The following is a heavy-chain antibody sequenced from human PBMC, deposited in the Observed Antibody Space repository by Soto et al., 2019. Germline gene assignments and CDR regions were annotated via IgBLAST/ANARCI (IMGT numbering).Heavy chain of an antibody. CDR3: ARGASGSHQDY. CDR1: GGTFSSYT. Sequence: QVQLVQSGAEVKKPGSSVKVSCKASGGTFSSYTISWVRQAPGQGLEWMGRIISILGIANYAQKFQGRATITANNSPSTAYMELSSLRAEDTAVYYCARGASGSHQDYWGQGTLVTFSS. V-gene: IGHV1-69*02. D-gene: IGHD1-26*01. CDR2: IISILGIA. J-gene: IGHJ4*02.